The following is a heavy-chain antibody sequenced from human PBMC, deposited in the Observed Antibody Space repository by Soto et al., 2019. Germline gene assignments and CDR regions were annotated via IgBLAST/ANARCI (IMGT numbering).Heavy chain of an antibody. CDR1: GGTFSSYT. CDR3: ATAARLGFDY. V-gene: IGHV1-69*02. D-gene: IGHD6-6*01. CDR2: IIPILGIA. J-gene: IGHJ4*02. Sequence: SVKVSCKASGGTFSSYTISWVRQAPGQGLEWMGRIIPILGIANYAQKFQGRVMITADKSTSTAYMELSSLRSEDTAVYYCATAARLGFDYWGQGTLVTVSS.